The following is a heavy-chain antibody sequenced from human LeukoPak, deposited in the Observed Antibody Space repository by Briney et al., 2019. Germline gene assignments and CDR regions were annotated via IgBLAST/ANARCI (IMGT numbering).Heavy chain of an antibody. Sequence: GGSLRLSCAASGFTFSSYSMNWARQAPGKGLEWVSAISSSSSYIYYADSVKRRCTISRDNAKNSLYLQMNSLRAEDTAVYYCARDYYYDSGGYYSNFDYWGQGTLVSVSS. J-gene: IGHJ4*02. CDR3: ARDYYYDSGGYYSNFDY. CDR1: GFTFSSYS. CDR2: ISSSSSYI. D-gene: IGHD3-22*01. V-gene: IGHV3-21*01.